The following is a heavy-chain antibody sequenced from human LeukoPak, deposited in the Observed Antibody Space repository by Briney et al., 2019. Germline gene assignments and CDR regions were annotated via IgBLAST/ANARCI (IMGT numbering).Heavy chain of an antibody. D-gene: IGHD3-10*01. CDR3: AKSDGSGTYYTTEYFQH. V-gene: IGHV3-53*05. Sequence: GGSLRLSCAASGFTVSSNYMSWVRQAPGKGLEWVSVIYRGGSTYYADSVKGRFTISRDNSKNTLYLQMNSLRAEDTAVYYCAKSDGSGTYYTTEYFQHWGQGTLVTVSS. CDR2: IYRGGST. CDR1: GFTVSSNY. J-gene: IGHJ1*01.